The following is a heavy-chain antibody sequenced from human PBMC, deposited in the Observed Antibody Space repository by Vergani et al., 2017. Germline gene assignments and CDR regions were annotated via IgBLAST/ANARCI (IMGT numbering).Heavy chain of an antibody. J-gene: IGHJ6*02. CDR1: GFSFRNAW. D-gene: IGHD2-21*01. CDR3: TTDPRYCGDGSYCLLRDHQYYGMDV. Sequence: EVQLVESGGGIVKPGGSLRLSCVASGFSFRNAWMNWVRRTPGKGLEWVGRIKSTFDRGTTDYAAAVKGIFTISRDDSKNTLFLQMNGLKTEDIGVYYCTTDPRYCGDGSYCLLRDHQYYGMDVWGQGTTVTVSS. V-gene: IGHV3-15*07. CDR2: IKSTFDRGTT.